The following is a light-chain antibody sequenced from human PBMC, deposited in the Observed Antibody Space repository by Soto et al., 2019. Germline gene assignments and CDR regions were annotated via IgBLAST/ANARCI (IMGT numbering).Light chain of an antibody. CDR1: QSVRSN. V-gene: IGKV3-15*01. J-gene: IGKJ1*01. Sequence: EIVVTPSPASVSVSPGERATLSCRASQSVRSNLAWYQQKPGQAPRLLIFGASTRATGIPGRFSGSGSGTEFALTISSLQSEDFAIYHCQQYNNWPPTFGQGTKVDI. CDR2: GAS. CDR3: QQYNNWPPT.